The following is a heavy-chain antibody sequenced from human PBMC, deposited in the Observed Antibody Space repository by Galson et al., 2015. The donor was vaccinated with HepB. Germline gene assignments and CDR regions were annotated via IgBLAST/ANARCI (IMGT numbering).Heavy chain of an antibody. CDR2: ISGSGGST. Sequence: SLRLSCAASGFTFSSYAMSWVRQAPGKGLEWVSAISGSGGSTYYADSVKGRFTISRDNSKNTLYLQMNSLRAEDTAVYYCAKQVHGDDYYYYYMDVWGKGTTVTVSS. CDR1: GFTFSSYA. J-gene: IGHJ6*03. D-gene: IGHD4-17*01. CDR3: AKQVHGDDYYYYYMDV. V-gene: IGHV3-23*01.